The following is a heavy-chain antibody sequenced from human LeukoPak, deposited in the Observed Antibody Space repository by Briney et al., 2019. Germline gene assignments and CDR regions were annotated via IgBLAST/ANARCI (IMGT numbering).Heavy chain of an antibody. CDR2: INPSGGST. Sequence: GASVKVSCKASGYTFTSYYMHWVRQAPGQGLEWMGIINPSGGSTSYAQKFQGRVTMTRDTSTSTVYMEPSSLRSEDTAVYYCVRESYGYIWFDYWGQGTLVTVSS. CDR3: VRESYGYIWFDY. J-gene: IGHJ4*02. CDR1: GYTFTSYY. V-gene: IGHV1-46*01. D-gene: IGHD3-16*01.